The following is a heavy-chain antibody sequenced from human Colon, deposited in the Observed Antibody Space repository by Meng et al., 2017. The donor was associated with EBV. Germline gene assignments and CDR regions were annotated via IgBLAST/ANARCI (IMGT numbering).Heavy chain of an antibody. CDR2: LYYSGST. J-gene: IGHJ4*02. V-gene: IGHV4-39*02. Sequence: QRQWQESGPGPGNPSETLSLTWPVSGGSISSATYYWGWIRQPPGKGLEWIGSLYYSGSTYSNPSLKSRVTISVDTSKNHFSLKLSSVTAADTAVYYCARRGSRSGWYAYDYWGQGTLVTVSS. CDR3: ARRGSRSGWYAYDY. CDR1: GGSISSATYY. D-gene: IGHD6-19*01.